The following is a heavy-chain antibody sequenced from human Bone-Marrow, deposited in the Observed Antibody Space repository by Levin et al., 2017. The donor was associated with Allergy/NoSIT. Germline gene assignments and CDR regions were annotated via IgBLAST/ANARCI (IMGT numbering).Heavy chain of an antibody. CDR3: AKDIGFLYHFYGLDV. CDR2: ISPNGDKT. CDR1: GLTFSMYA. Sequence: SCSASGLTFSMYAMTWVRQAPGKGLEWVSVISPNGDKTYYADSVKGRFTISRDNSKDTLYLQMHSLRAEDTAIYYCAKDIGFLYHFYGLDVWGQGTTVTVSS. V-gene: IGHV3-23*01. J-gene: IGHJ6*02. D-gene: IGHD2-21*01.